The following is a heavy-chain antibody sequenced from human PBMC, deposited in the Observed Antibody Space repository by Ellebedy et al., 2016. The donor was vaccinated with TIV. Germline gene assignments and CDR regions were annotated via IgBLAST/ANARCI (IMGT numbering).Heavy chain of an antibody. V-gene: IGHV3-48*04. CDR3: ASLMVRSFYYYGMDV. CDR1: GFTFSSYS. J-gene: IGHJ6*02. CDR2: ISSRTSTI. D-gene: IGHD3-10*01. Sequence: GESLKISCAASGFTFSSYSMNWVRQAPGKGLEWVSYISSRTSTIYYADSVKGRFTISRDNAKNSLYLQMNSLRAEDTAVYYCASLMVRSFYYYGMDVWGQGTTVTVSS.